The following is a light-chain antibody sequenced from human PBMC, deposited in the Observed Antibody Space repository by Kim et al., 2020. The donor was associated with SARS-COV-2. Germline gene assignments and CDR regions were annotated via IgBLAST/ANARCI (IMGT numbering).Light chain of an antibody. CDR2: SAS. CDR1: QGIRNY. Sequence: DIQMTMSLSSLSASVGDRITITCRASQGIRNYLNWYQQKPGKAPSLLIYSASKRNGVTSRFSGSGSGTEFTLTISSLQPEDFATYFCQQSFETPPISFGQGSRLEIK. CDR3: QQSFETPPIS. V-gene: IGKV1-39*01. J-gene: IGKJ5*01.